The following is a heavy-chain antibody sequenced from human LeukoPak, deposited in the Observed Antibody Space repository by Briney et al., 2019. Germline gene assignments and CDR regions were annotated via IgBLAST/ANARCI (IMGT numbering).Heavy chain of an antibody. CDR2: IIPIFGTA. V-gene: IGHV1-69*05. Sequence: GAPVKVSCKASGGTFSSYAISWVRQAPGQGLEWMGGIIPIFGTANYAQKFQGRVTITTDESTSTAYMELSSLRSEDTAVYYCATRKYDGTYYYYYYMDVWGKGTTVTVSS. D-gene: IGHD1-1*01. J-gene: IGHJ6*03. CDR1: GGTFSSYA. CDR3: ATRKYDGTYYYYYYMDV.